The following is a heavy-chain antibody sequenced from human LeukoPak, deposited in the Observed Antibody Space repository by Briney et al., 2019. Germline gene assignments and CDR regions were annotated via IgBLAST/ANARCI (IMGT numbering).Heavy chain of an antibody. CDR1: GFTFDDYG. CDR3: ARTGGYYDSSGNDAFDI. Sequence: GGSLRLSCAASGFTFDDYGMSGVRQAPGKGLEWVSGINWNGGSTVYADSVKGRFTISRDNAKNSLYLQMNSLRAEDTALYYCARTGGYYDSSGNDAFDIWGQGTMVTVSS. J-gene: IGHJ3*02. V-gene: IGHV3-20*04. D-gene: IGHD3-22*01. CDR2: INWNGGST.